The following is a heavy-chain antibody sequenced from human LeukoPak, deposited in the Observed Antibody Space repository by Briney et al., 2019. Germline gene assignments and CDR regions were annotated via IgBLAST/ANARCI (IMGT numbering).Heavy chain of an antibody. Sequence: GGSLRLSCTECGFCFSIYGTRTVRQAPGKGLEWVAVFWFDGSNSYYADSVKGRFTISRDESKNTLYLQMSSLRAEATAVYYCTKVVGRGWDYVDSWGQGSLVTVSS. CDR3: TKVVGRGWDYVDS. CDR1: GFCFSIYG. J-gene: IGHJ4*02. D-gene: IGHD2-15*01. CDR2: FWFDGSNS. V-gene: IGHV3-33*03.